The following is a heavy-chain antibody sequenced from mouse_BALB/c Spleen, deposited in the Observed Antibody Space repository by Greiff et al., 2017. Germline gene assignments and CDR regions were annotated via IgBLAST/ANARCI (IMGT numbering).Heavy chain of an antibody. CDR1: GFNIKDTY. J-gene: IGHJ1*01. D-gene: IGHD1-1*01. CDR2: IDPANGNT. Sequence: EVQLQQSGAELVKPGASVKLSCTASGFNIKDTYMHWVKQRPEQGLEWIGRIDPANGNTKYDPKFQGKATITADTSSNTAYLQLSSLTSEDTAVYYCARGYYGSSDWYFDVWGAGTTVTVSS. V-gene: IGHV14-3*02. CDR3: ARGYYGSSDWYFDV.